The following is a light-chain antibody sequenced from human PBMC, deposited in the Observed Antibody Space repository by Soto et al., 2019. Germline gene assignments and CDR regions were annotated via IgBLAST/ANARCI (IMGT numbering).Light chain of an antibody. CDR3: QQSYGKQRT. CDR1: KDSSNY. J-gene: IGKJ1*01. CDR2: DAS. Sequence: IPMTHSPFSLAASVGVRDTITCLASKDSSNYLNWYQQKPGQAPKLLIYDASNLETGVPSRFSGSGSGTDFTLTISSLQPEDFATYYCQQSYGKQRTFGQGTKVDIK. V-gene: IGKV1-33*01.